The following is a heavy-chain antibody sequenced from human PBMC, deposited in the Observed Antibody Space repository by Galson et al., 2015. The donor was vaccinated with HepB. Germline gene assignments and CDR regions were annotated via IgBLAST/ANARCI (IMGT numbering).Heavy chain of an antibody. CDR3: AKDWKGAADLVTPSFVFDY. CDR1: GFTFSSYA. D-gene: IGHD4-23*01. V-gene: IGHV3-23*01. CDR2: ISGSGGST. Sequence: SLRLSCAASGFTFSSYAMSWVRQAPGKGLEWVSAISGSGGSTYYADSVKGRFTISRDNSKNTLYLQMNSLRAEDTAVYYCAKDWKGAADLVTPSFVFDYWGQGTLVTVSS. J-gene: IGHJ4*02.